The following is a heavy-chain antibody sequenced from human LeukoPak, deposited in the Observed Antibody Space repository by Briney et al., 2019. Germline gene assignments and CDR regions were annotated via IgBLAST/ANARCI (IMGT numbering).Heavy chain of an antibody. V-gene: IGHV4-39*07. CDR1: GGSISSSSYY. D-gene: IGHD6-13*01. CDR2: IYYSGST. J-gene: IGHJ6*03. Sequence: PPETLSLTCTVSGGSISSSSYYWGWVRQPPGKGLEWIGSIYYSGSTYYNPSLKSRVTISVDTSKNQFSPKLSSVTAADTAVYYCARTTEAHSWRTRYYDYYMDVWGKGTTVTVSS. CDR3: ARTTEAHSWRTRYYDYYMDV.